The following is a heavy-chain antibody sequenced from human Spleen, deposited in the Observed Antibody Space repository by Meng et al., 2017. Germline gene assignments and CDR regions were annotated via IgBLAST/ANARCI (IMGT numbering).Heavy chain of an antibody. D-gene: IGHD3-10*01. V-gene: IGHV4-4*07. CDR1: GGSISNYY. CDR3: AREIITMVRGVFIPDAFDI. Sequence: SETLSLTCTVSGGSISNYYWSWIRQTAGKGLEWIGRFYTSGSSNYNPSLKSRVTMSVDTSKNQFSLKLSSVSAADTAVYYCAREIITMVRGVFIPDAFDIWGQGTVVTVSS. J-gene: IGHJ3*02. CDR2: FYTSGSS.